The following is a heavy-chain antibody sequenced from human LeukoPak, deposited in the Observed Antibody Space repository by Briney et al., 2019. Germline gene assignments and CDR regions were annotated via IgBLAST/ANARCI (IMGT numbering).Heavy chain of an antibody. V-gene: IGHV3-7*04. CDR1: GFTFSTYW. D-gene: IGHD5-12*01. CDR3: ARALTGGYAFDAFDI. Sequence: GGSLRLSCAASGFTFSTYWMSWVRRAPGKGLEWVANIKHGGSQKYYVDSVKGRFAISRDNAKNSLYLQMNSLRAEDTAVYFCARALTGGYAFDAFDIWGQGTMVTVSS. CDR2: IKHGGSQK. J-gene: IGHJ3*02.